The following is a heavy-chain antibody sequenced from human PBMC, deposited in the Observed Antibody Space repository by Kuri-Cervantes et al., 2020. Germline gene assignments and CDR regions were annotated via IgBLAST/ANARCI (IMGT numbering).Heavy chain of an antibody. CDR1: GFTFSDYY. J-gene: IGHJ2*01. CDR3: AKDGHSVPDRWYFDL. D-gene: IGHD1-14*01. V-gene: IGHV3-11*01. Sequence: GESLKISCAASGFTFSDYYMSWIRQAPGKGLEWVSYISSSGSTIYYADSVKGRFTISRDNAKNSLYLQMNSLRAEDTAVYYCAKDGHSVPDRWYFDLWGRGTLVTVSS. CDR2: ISSSGSTI.